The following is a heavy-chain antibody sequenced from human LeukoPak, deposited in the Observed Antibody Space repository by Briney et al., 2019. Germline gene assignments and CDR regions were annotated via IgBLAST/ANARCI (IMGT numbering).Heavy chain of an antibody. Sequence: GGSLRLSCAASGFTFSSYGMSWVRQAPGKGLEWVSAISASGGSTYYADSVKGRFTISRDNSKNPLYLQMDSLRAEDTAVYYCAKSALSTVVLSRGFDYWGQGAMVTVSS. CDR2: ISASGGST. CDR3: AKSALSTVVLSRGFDY. D-gene: IGHD4-23*01. J-gene: IGHJ4*02. V-gene: IGHV3-23*01. CDR1: GFTFSSYG.